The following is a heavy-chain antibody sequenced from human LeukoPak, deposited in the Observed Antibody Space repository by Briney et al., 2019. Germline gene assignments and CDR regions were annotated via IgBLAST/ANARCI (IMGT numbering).Heavy chain of an antibody. CDR1: GFTVSSNY. J-gene: IGHJ6*02. Sequence: PGGSLRLSCAASGFTVSSNYMSWVRQAPGKGLEWVSVIYSGGSTYYADSVKGRFTISRDNSKNTLYLQMNSLRAEDTAVYYCARDRTVAGIGGYYYYGMDVWGRGTTVTVSS. V-gene: IGHV3-53*01. D-gene: IGHD6-19*01. CDR3: ARDRTVAGIGGYYYYGMDV. CDR2: IYSGGST.